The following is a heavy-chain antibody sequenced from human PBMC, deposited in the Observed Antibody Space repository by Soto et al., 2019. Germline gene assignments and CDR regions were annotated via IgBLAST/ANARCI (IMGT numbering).Heavy chain of an antibody. J-gene: IGHJ6*02. CDR1: GFTFSSYW. V-gene: IGHV3-7*01. Sequence: GSLRLSCAASGFTFSSYWMSWVRQAPGKGLEWVANIKQDGSEKYYVDSVKGRFTISRDSAKNSLYLQMNSLRAEDTAVYYCARDPNIVLVPAALRSYYYYYGMDVWGQGTTVTVSS. D-gene: IGHD2-2*01. CDR3: ARDPNIVLVPAALRSYYYYYGMDV. CDR2: IKQDGSEK.